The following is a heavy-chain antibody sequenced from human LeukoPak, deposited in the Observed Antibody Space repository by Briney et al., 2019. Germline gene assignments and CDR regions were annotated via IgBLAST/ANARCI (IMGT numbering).Heavy chain of an antibody. V-gene: IGHV4-34*01. CDR1: GGSFSGYY. Sequence: PSETLSLTCAVYGGSFSGYYWSWIRQPPGKGLEWIGEINHSGSTNYNPSLKSRVTISVDTSKNQFSLKLSSVTAADTAVYYCARHFTMVRGVIRYYYYYMDVWGKGTTVTISS. D-gene: IGHD3-10*01. J-gene: IGHJ6*03. CDR2: INHSGST. CDR3: ARHFTMVRGVIRYYYYYMDV.